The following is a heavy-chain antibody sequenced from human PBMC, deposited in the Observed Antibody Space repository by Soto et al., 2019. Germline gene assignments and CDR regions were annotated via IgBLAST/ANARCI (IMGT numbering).Heavy chain of an antibody. CDR3: ARGPGGRGSPRWFDP. CDR1: GYTFTGYY. J-gene: IGHJ5*02. Sequence: ASVKVSCKASGYTFTGYYMHWVRQAPGQGLEWMGWINPNSGGTNYAQKFQGRVTMTRDTSISTAYMELSRLRSDDTAVYYCARGPGGRGSPRWFDPWGQGTLVTVSS. CDR2: INPNSGGT. D-gene: IGHD3-10*01. V-gene: IGHV1-2*02.